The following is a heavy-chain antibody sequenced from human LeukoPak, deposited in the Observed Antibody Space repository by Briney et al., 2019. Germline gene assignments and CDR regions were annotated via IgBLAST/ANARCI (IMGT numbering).Heavy chain of an antibody. D-gene: IGHD1-26*01. V-gene: IGHV3-23*01. CDR1: GFTFSNYV. CDR2: ISGSGGST. CDR3: AREEPYYYGMDV. Sequence: GGSLRLSCAASGFTFSNYVINWVRQAPGKGLEWVSAISGSGGSTYYADSVRGRFTISRDNSKNTLYLQMNSLRVEDTAVYYCAREEPYYYGMDVWGQGTTVTVSS. J-gene: IGHJ6*02.